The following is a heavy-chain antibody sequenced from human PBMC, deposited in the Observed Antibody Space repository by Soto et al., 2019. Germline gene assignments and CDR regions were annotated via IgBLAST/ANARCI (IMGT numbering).Heavy chain of an antibody. V-gene: IGHV3-30*14. CDR1: GFTFSSYA. J-gene: IGHJ6*02. CDR2: ISYDGSNK. CDR3: ARDWFSYGPRNYYYYYGMDV. Sequence: GGSLRLSCAASGFTFSSYAMHWVRQAPGKGLEWVAVISYDGSNKYYADSVKGRFTISRDNSKNTLYLQMNSLRAEDTAVYYCARDWFSYGPRNYYYYYGMDVWGQGTTVTVSS. D-gene: IGHD5-18*01.